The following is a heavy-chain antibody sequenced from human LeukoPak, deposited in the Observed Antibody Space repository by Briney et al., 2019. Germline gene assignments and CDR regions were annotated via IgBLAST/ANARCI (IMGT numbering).Heavy chain of an antibody. CDR3: AREVPAATPLFAFDI. D-gene: IGHD2-2*01. J-gene: IGHJ3*02. Sequence: ASVKVSCKASGGTFSSYAISWVRQAPGQGLEWMGGIIPISGTANYAQKFQGRVTITADESTSTAYMELSSLRSEDTAVYYCAREVPAATPLFAFDIWGQGTMVIVSS. CDR1: GGTFSSYA. CDR2: IIPISGTA. V-gene: IGHV1-69*13.